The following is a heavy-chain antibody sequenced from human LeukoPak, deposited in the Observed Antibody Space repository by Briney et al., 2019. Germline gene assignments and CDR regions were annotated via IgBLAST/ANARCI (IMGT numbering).Heavy chain of an antibody. CDR2: IKEDGGEK. D-gene: IGHD3-16*01. Sequence: GGSLRLSCAASGFSFSSYWMSWVRQAPGKGLEWVANIKEDGGEKYYVDSVKGRFTISRDNPKNSLYLQMNSLRAEDTAVYYCVRGGGRLFDCWGQGTLVTVSS. CDR1: GFSFSSYW. V-gene: IGHV3-7*01. J-gene: IGHJ4*02. CDR3: VRGGGRLFDC.